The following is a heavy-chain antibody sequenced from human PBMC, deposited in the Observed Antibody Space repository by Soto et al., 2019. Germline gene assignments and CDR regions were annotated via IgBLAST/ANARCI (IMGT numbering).Heavy chain of an antibody. CDR3: ATGPSGEKVDS. Sequence: SETLSLTCAVSGGSISHVYYYWSWIRQLPDKGQKWIGHIYYGGGPYTTPSLTSRFTISLDRSRTHFSLHLTFVGAADTAVYYGATGPSGEKVDSGGQGILVTVSS. CDR1: GGSISHVYYY. D-gene: IGHD7-27*01. V-gene: IGHV4-30-4*01. CDR2: IYYGGGP. J-gene: IGHJ4*02.